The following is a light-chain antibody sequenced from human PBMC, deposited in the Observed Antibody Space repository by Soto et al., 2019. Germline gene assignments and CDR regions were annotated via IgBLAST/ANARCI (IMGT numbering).Light chain of an antibody. CDR1: HDVSNW. CDR2: AAS. Sequence: DIQMTQSPSSMSASVGDRVTITCRASHDVSNWLAWYQQKPGKAPKLLIYAASSLQSGVPSRFSGSGSGTDFTLTISGLLPEDIATYYCQQAISFPITFGQGTRLEMK. J-gene: IGKJ5*01. V-gene: IGKV1-12*01. CDR3: QQAISFPIT.